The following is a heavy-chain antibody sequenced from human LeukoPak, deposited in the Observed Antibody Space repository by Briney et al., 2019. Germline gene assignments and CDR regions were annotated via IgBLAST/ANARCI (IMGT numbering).Heavy chain of an antibody. Sequence: GGSLRLSCVASEFTFSNFAMSWVRQAPGKGLEWVSAISGSADHTYYADSVRGRFTISRDRSKNTLYLQMNSLRAEDTAMYYCAKESRYGGIVFDRWGQGTLVTVSS. CDR2: ISGSADHT. D-gene: IGHD3-22*01. CDR3: AKESRYGGIVFDR. V-gene: IGHV3-23*01. CDR1: EFTFSNFA. J-gene: IGHJ4*02.